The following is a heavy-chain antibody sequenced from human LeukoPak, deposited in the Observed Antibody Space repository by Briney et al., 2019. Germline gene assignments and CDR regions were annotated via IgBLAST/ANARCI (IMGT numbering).Heavy chain of an antibody. CDR3: ARGGQQWRGGNYFDS. J-gene: IGHJ4*02. Sequence: ASVKVSCKASGYTFTDYALHWVRQAPGESLEWMGWITTGRGETRYSQDFQRRITLTRDKSANTVYMDLSDLTSEDTAVYYCARGGQQWRGGNYFDSWGQGTLVAVSS. V-gene: IGHV1-3*03. CDR2: ITTGRGET. CDR1: GYTFTDYA. D-gene: IGHD6-19*01.